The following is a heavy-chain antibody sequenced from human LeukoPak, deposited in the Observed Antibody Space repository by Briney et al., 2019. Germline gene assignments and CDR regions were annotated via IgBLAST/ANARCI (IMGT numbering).Heavy chain of an antibody. CDR2: IIPIFGTA. Sequence: GSSVKVSCKASGGTFSSYAISWVRQAPGQGLEWMGGIIPIFGTANYAQKFQGRVTITADESTSTAYMELSSLRSEDTAVYYCARGTGDGYSTQFDYWGQGTLVTVSS. V-gene: IGHV1-69*01. D-gene: IGHD5-24*01. CDR1: GGTFSSYA. CDR3: ARGTGDGYSTQFDY. J-gene: IGHJ4*02.